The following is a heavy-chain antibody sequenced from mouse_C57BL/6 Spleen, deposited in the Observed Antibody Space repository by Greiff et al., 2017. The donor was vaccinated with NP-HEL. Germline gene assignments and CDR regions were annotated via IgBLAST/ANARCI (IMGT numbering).Heavy chain of an antibody. D-gene: IGHD2-5*01. CDR3: ASYYSNPYYAMDY. J-gene: IGHJ4*01. V-gene: IGHV1-72*01. CDR1: GYTFTSYW. Sequence: VQLKQPGAELVKPGDSVKLSCKASGYTFTSYWMHWVKQRPGRGLEWIGRIDPNSGGTKYNEKFKSKATLTVDKPSSTAYMQLSSLTSEDSAVYYCASYYSNPYYAMDYWGQGTSVTVSS. CDR2: IDPNSGGT.